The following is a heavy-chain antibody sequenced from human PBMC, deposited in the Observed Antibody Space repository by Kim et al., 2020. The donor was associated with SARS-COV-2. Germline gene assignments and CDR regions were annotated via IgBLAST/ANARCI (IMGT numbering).Heavy chain of an antibody. D-gene: IGHD3-3*01. CDR3: ARGRPHLIYYDFWSGYYDY. J-gene: IGHJ4*02. V-gene: IGHV3-30*04. Sequence: RLTISRDNSKNTLYLQINSLRVEDTAVYYCARGRPHLIYYDFWSGYYDYWGQGTLVTVSS.